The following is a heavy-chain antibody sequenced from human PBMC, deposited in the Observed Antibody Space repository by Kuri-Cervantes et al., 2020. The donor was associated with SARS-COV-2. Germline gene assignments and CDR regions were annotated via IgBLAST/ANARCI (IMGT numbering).Heavy chain of an antibody. D-gene: IGHD4/OR15-4a*01. CDR1: GGSISSYY. V-gene: IGHV4-4*07. J-gene: IGHJ5*02. CDR2: IYTSGST. CDR3: ARDPNANHNNWFDP. Sequence: SETLSLTCTVSGGSISSYYWSWIRQPAGKGLEWIGRIYTSGSTNYNPSLKSRVTISVDTSKNQFSLKLSSVTAADTAVYYCARDPNANHNNWFDPWGQGTLVPSPQ.